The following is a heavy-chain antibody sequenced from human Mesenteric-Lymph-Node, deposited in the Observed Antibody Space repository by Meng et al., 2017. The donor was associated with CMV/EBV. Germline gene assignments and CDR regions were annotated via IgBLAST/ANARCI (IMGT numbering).Heavy chain of an antibody. Sequence: GESLKISCAASGFTFSSYVMSWVRQAPGKGLEWVSAISGSGGSTYYADSVKGRFTISKDNFKNRLYLQMNSLRADDTAVYYCARGDDWDAGGYCSSTSCYPDAFDIWGQGTMVTVSS. J-gene: IGHJ3*02. CDR3: ARGDDWDAGGYCSSTSCYPDAFDI. D-gene: IGHD2-2*01. CDR2: ISGSGGST. V-gene: IGHV3-23*01. CDR1: GFTFSSYV.